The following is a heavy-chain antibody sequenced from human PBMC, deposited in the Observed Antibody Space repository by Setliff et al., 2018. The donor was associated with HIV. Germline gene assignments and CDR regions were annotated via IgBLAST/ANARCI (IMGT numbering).Heavy chain of an antibody. V-gene: IGHV4-59*11. CDR1: GGSISSHF. J-gene: IGHJ4*02. Sequence: SETLSLTCTVSGGSISSHFWSWIRQPPGKGLEWIGSIYYSGSTNYNPSLKSRVTISVDTSKNQFSLKLSSVTAADTAVYYCARGRLYGVVDYWGQGTLVTVSS. CDR2: IYYSGST. CDR3: ARGRLYGVVDY. D-gene: IGHD3-10*01.